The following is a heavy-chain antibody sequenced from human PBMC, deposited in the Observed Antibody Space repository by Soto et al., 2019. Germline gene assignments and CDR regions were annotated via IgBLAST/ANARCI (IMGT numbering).Heavy chain of an antibody. CDR3: LLVTYSGMDV. D-gene: IGHD5-18*01. CDR1: GSSATAYY. Sequence: SETLSLTCALSGSSATAYYWTWIRQPPGEGLEWIGEINNRGNTNYNPSLKSRVTISLDTSKTQFSRKVESVTAADTAVYYCLLVTYSGMDVWGQRTTVTVSS. J-gene: IGHJ6*02. CDR2: INNRGNT. V-gene: IGHV4-34*01.